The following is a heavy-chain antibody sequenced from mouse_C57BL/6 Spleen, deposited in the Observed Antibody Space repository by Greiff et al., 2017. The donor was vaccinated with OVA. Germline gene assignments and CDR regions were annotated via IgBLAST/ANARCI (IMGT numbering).Heavy chain of an antibody. J-gene: IGHJ4*01. Sequence: QVQLQQPGAELVKPGASVKMSCKASGYTFTSYWLTWVKQRPGQGLEWIGDIYPGSGSTNYNEKFKSKATLTVDTSSSTAYMQLSSLTSEDSAVYYCAKGDYGNYFFMDYWGQGTSVTVSS. CDR3: AKGDYGNYFFMDY. CDR2: IYPGSGST. V-gene: IGHV1-55*01. CDR1: GYTFTSYW. D-gene: IGHD2-1*01.